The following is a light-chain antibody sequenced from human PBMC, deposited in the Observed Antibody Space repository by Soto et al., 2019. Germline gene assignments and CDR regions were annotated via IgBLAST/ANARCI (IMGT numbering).Light chain of an antibody. CDR3: QHYNSYPYT. CDR1: QSISTW. V-gene: IGKV1-5*01. J-gene: IGKJ2*01. CDR2: DAS. Sequence: DIQMTQSPSTLSASVGDRVTITCRASQSISTWLAWFQQKPGKAPDLLIYDASSLESGVPSRFSGSGSGTEFTLTISSLQPDDFATYYCQHYNSYPYTVGQGTKVDIK.